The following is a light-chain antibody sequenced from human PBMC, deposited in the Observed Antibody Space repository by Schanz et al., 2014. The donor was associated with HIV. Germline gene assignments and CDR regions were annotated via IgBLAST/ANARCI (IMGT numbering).Light chain of an antibody. V-gene: IGLV1-44*01. J-gene: IGLJ3*02. CDR3: ATWDDALKAWV. CDR2: NTF. Sequence: QSVLTQPPLASGTPGQRVTISCSGSSSNFRSNAVNWYQQLPGTAPRLVIYNTFHRPSGVPDRFSGSKSGTSASLAISGLQSEDEADYYCATWDDALKAWVFGGGTKLTVL. CDR1: SSNFRSNA.